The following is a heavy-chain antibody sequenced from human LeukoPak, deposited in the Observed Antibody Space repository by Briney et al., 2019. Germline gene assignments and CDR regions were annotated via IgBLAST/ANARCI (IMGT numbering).Heavy chain of an antibody. J-gene: IGHJ4*02. D-gene: IGHD3-10*01. CDR2: ISGSGGST. CDR3: AKDGGLVGSGRIRLFDY. Sequence: GGSLRLSCAASGFTFRSYAMSWVRQAPGKGLEWVSSISGSGGSTYYADSVKGRFTISRDNSKNTLYLQMNSLRAEDTAVYYCAKDGGLVGSGRIRLFDYWGQGTLVTVSS. CDR1: GFTFRSYA. V-gene: IGHV3-23*01.